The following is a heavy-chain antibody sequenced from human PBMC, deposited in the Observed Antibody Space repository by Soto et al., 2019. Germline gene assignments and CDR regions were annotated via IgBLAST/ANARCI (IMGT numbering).Heavy chain of an antibody. J-gene: IGHJ4*02. Sequence: QVHLVQSGAEVKKPGASVRVSCRTSGYTFTTYYLHLVRQAPGQGLEWMGIINPSVGNTSYAQKFQGRVTMTRDTSTSTVYMELSSLSSADTAVYYCARVGREDYWGQGTLVTVSS. V-gene: IGHV1-46*01. CDR1: GYTFTTYY. CDR2: INPSVGNT. CDR3: ARVGREDY.